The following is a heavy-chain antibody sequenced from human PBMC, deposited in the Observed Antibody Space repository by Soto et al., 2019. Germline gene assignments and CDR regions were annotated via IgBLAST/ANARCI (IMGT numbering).Heavy chain of an antibody. CDR1: GYTFTSYD. CDR3: ARGLRYFDGSPIGMDV. D-gene: IGHD3-9*01. CDR2: MNPNSGNT. V-gene: IGHV1-8*01. Sequence: QVQLVQSGAEVKKPGASVKVSCKASGYTFTSYDINWVRQATGQGLEWMGWMNPNSGNTGYAQKFQGGVTLTRNTSISTAYMELSSLRSEATAVYYCARGLRYFDGSPIGMDVWGQGTTVTVSS. J-gene: IGHJ6*02.